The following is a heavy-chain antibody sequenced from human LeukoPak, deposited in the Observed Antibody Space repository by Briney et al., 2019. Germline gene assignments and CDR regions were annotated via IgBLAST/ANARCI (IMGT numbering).Heavy chain of an antibody. J-gene: IGHJ2*01. CDR2: IYYSGST. CDR1: GGSISSCNYY. CDR3: ARLTSSWYQDWYFDL. Sequence: KSSETLSLTCTVSGGSISSCNYYWGWIRQPPGKGLEWIGSIYYSGSTYYNPSLKSRVTISVDTSKNQFSLKLSSVTAADTAVYYCARLTSSWYQDWYFDLWGRGTLVTVSS. V-gene: IGHV4-39*07. D-gene: IGHD6-13*01.